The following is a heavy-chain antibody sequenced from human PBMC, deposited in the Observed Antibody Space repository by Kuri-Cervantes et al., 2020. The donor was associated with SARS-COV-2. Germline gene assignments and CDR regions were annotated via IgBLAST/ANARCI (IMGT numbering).Heavy chain of an antibody. CDR3: TTDRLYDYVWGSYRYYDY. J-gene: IGHJ4*02. V-gene: IGHV3-23*01. D-gene: IGHD3-16*02. Sequence: GESLKISCAASGFTFSSYAMSWVRQAPGKGLEWVSAISGSGGSTYYADSVKGRFTISRDDSKNTLYLQMNSLKTEDTAVYYCTTDRLYDYVWGSYRYYDYWGQGTLVTVSS. CDR2: ISGSGGST. CDR1: GFTFSSYA.